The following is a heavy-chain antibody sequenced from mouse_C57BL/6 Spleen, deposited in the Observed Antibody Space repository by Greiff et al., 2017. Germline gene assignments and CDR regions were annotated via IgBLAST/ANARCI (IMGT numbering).Heavy chain of an antibody. CDR3: ARFEYAMDD. V-gene: IGHV1-82*01. J-gene: IGHJ4*01. Sequence: QVQLQQSGPELVKPGASVKISCKASGYAFSSSWMNWVKQRPGKGLEWIGRIYPGDGDTNYNGKFKGKATLTADKSSSTAYMQLSSLTSEDSAVYFCARFEYAMDDWGQGTSVTVSS. CDR1: GYAFSSSW. CDR2: IYPGDGDT.